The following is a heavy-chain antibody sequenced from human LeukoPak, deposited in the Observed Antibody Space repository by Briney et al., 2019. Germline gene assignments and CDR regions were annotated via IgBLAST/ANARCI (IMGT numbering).Heavy chain of an antibody. CDR1: GFTFSSYA. D-gene: IGHD3-9*01. CDR2: ISGSGGST. V-gene: IGHV3-23*01. J-gene: IGHJ4*02. CDR3: AKVPDYDILTGLLY. Sequence: PGGSLRLSFAASGFTFSSYAMSWVRQAPGKGLEWVSAISGSGGSTYYADSVKGRFTISRDNSKNTLYLQMNSLRAEDTAVYYCAKVPDYDILTGLLYWGQGTLVTVSS.